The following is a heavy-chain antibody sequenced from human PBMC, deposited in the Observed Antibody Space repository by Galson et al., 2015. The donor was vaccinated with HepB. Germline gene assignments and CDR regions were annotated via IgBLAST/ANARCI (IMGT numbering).Heavy chain of an antibody. Sequence: SLRLSCASSGFTFDNYGMSWVRQAPGKGLEWVSGINWNDASPAYADSVKGRFTISRDSAKNSLYLQMNSLRAEATAFYHCARGRGTSPRHYFDSWGQGTLVTVSS. D-gene: IGHD3-16*01. CDR2: INWNDASP. J-gene: IGHJ4*02. CDR3: ARGRGTSPRHYFDS. V-gene: IGHV3-20*01. CDR1: GFTFDNYG.